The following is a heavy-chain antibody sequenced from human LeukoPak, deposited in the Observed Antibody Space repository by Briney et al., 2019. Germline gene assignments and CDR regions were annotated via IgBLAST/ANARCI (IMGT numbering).Heavy chain of an antibody. Sequence: SETLSLTCAVYGGSFSGYYWSWIRQPPGKGLERIGEINHSGSTNYNPSLKSRVTISVDTSKNQFSLKLSSVTAADTAVYYCARGMYSSSWYSFDYWGQGTLVTVSS. CDR1: GGSFSGYY. CDR3: ARGMYSSSWYSFDY. CDR2: INHSGST. V-gene: IGHV4-34*01. J-gene: IGHJ4*02. D-gene: IGHD6-13*01.